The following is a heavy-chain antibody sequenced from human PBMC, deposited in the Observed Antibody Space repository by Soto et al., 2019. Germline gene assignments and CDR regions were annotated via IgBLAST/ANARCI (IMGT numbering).Heavy chain of an antibody. J-gene: IGHJ6*03. CDR2: ISGSGDNT. CDR3: AKVLYDFWSGYSSYYYYYMDV. D-gene: IGHD3-3*01. Sequence: PGGSLRLSCAASGFTFSNYAMTWVRQAPGKGLEWVSTISGSGDNTYYADSVRGRFTISRDNSKNTLYLQMNSLRADDTAVYYCAKVLYDFWSGYSSYYYYYMDVWGKGTTVTVS. CDR1: GFTFSNYA. V-gene: IGHV3-23*01.